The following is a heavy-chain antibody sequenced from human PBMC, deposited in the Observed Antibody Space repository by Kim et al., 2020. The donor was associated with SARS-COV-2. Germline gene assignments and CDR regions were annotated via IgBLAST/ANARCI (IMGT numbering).Heavy chain of an antibody. Sequence: GGSLRLSCAASGFTFSGSAMHWVRQASGKGLEWVGRIRSKANSYATAYAASVKGRFTISRDDSKNTAYLQMNSLKTEDTAVYYCTSHILTGSVVLGKVDYWGQGALVTVSS. CDR2: IRSKANSYAT. J-gene: IGHJ4*02. D-gene: IGHD3-9*01. CDR3: TSHILTGSVVLGKVDY. CDR1: GFTFSGSA. V-gene: IGHV3-73*01.